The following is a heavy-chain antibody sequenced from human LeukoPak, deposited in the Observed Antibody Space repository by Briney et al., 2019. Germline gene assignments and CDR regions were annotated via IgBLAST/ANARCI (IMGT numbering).Heavy chain of an antibody. V-gene: IGHV4-30-4*01. CDR1: GGSISSGDYY. CDR3: ARVNAYYDSSGYAIDY. J-gene: IGHJ4*02. D-gene: IGHD3-22*01. Sequence: SQTLSLTSTVSGGSISSGDYYWSWIRQPPGKGLEWIGYIYYSGSTYYNPSLKSRVTISVDTSKNQFSLKLSSVTAADTAVYYCARVNAYYDSSGYAIDYWGQGTLVTVSS. CDR2: IYYSGST.